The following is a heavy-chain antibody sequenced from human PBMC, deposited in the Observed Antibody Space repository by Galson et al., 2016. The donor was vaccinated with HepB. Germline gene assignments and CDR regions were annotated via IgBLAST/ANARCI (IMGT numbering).Heavy chain of an antibody. V-gene: IGHV4-61*02. J-gene: IGHJ4*02. D-gene: IGHD2-21*01. CDR1: GDSISSGSHY. CDR2: IYTSGIS. Sequence: TLSLTCTVSGDSISSGSHYWSWIRQPAGKGLKWIGRIYTSGISNYNPSLKSRVTMSVDTSRNHFSLKLSSVTAADTAVYYCTRENPSLLGYSDYWGQGTLVTVSS. CDR3: TRENPSLLGYSDY.